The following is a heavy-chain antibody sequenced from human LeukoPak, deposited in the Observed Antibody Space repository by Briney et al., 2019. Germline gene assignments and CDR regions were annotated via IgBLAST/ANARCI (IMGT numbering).Heavy chain of an antibody. Sequence: GASVKVSCKASGYTFTSYGISWVRQAPGQGLEWMGWISAYNGNTNYAQKLQGRVTMTTDTSTSTAYMELRSLRSDDTAVYYCARVRDYDILTGYYTHYYYYGMDVWGQGTTVTVSS. CDR2: ISAYNGNT. CDR3: ARVRDYDILTGYYTHYYYYGMDV. V-gene: IGHV1-18*01. D-gene: IGHD3-9*01. CDR1: GYTFTSYG. J-gene: IGHJ6*02.